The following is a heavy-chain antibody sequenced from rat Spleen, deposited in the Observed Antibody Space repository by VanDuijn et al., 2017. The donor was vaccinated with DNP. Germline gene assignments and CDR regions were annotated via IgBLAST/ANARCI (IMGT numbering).Heavy chain of an antibody. D-gene: IGHD1-12*01. CDR1: GFSFSHYW. CDR2: LTSGGSS. Sequence: EVQLVESGGGLVQPGRSLKLSCVASGFSFSHYWMTWIRQVPGKGLEWIASLTSGGSSYYPDSVKGRFTISRDNAKNTLYLRMNSLRSEDTATYYCATHRGYWGQGVMVTVSS. V-gene: IGHV5-31*01. CDR3: ATHRGY. J-gene: IGHJ2*01.